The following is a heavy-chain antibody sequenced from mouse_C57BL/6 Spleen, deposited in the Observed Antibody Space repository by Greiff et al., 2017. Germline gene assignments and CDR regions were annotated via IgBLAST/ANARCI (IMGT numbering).Heavy chain of an antibody. Sequence: QVQLKESGPELVKPGASVKISCKASGYAFSSSWMNWVKQRPGKGLEWIGRIYPGDGDTNYNGKFKGKATLTADTSSSTAYMQLSSLTSEVSAVYVCARHGNYVGDYAMDYWGQGTSVTVSS. V-gene: IGHV1-82*01. D-gene: IGHD2-1*01. J-gene: IGHJ4*01. CDR1: GYAFSSSW. CDR2: IYPGDGDT. CDR3: ARHGNYVGDYAMDY.